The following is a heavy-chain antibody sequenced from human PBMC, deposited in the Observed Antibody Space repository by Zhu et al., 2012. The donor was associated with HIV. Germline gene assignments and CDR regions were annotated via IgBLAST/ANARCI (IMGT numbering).Heavy chain of an antibody. CDR1: GYSISSSNW. V-gene: IGHV4-28*01. J-gene: IGHJ6*03. CDR2: MSYSGST. CDR3: ARIREDILTGFYYYYMDV. Sequence: QVQLQESGPGLVKPSDTLSLTCAVSGYSISSSNWWGWIRQPPGKGLEWIAYMSYSGSTYYNVPLKSRVTMSVDTSKNQFSLKLRSVTAVDTAVYYCARIREDILTGFYYYYMDVWGKGPRSRLL. D-gene: IGHD3-9*01.